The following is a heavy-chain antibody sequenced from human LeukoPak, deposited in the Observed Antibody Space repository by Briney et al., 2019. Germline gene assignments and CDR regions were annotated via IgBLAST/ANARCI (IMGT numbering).Heavy chain of an antibody. CDR3: ARSPRYFDWLLFSRVFDY. CDR1: GGSFSGYY. J-gene: IGHJ4*02. CDR2: INHSGST. Sequence: SETLSLTCAVYGGSFSGYYWSWIRQPPGKGLEWIGEINHSGSTNYNPSLKSRVTISVDTSKNQFSLKLSSVAAADTAVYYCARSPRYFDWLLFSRVFDYWGQGTLVTVSS. V-gene: IGHV4-34*01. D-gene: IGHD3-9*01.